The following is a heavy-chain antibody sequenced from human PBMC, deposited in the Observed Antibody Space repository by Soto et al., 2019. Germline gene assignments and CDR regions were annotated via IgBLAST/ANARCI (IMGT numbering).Heavy chain of an antibody. J-gene: IGHJ4*02. D-gene: IGHD3-16*01. CDR1: GFTFRSYA. Sequence: QVQLVESGGAVVQPGRSLRLSCAASGFTFRSYAMHWVRQAPGKGLEWVAGISYDGSNNYCADSVKGRFTISRDNSKNPLYLQMNSLRAEDTAVYYCASARLDTPVLDYWGQGTLVTVSS. CDR3: ASARLDTPVLDY. CDR2: ISYDGSNN. V-gene: IGHV3-30-3*01.